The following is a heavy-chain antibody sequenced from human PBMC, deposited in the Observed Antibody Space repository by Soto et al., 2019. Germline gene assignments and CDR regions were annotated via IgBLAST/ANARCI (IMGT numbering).Heavy chain of an antibody. CDR3: MGPHCSSTSCYRAGFS. Sequence: PGGSLRLSCKASGFTFSSYDMNWVRQAPGKGLEWVSYISSSGSSIYYADSVKGRFYISRDNGQNSLYLQMNSLRDEDTAVYYGMGPHCSSTSCYRAGFSWGQGSLVTVSS. V-gene: IGHV3-48*02. J-gene: IGHJ4*02. D-gene: IGHD2-2*01. CDR1: GFTFSSYD. CDR2: ISSSGSSI.